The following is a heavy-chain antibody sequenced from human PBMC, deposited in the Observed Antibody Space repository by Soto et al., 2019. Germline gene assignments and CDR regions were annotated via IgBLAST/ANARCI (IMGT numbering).Heavy chain of an antibody. Sequence: QVQLVESGGGVVQPGRSLRLSCVASGFTFSSYGMHWVRQAPGKGLEWVAIISYDGSNTYYADSVKGRFTISRDNSTHTRYLQMNCVRAEDTSEYYCATEGGVSGSYYISSACYFAYWGHRSLVTVSS. V-gene: IGHV3-30*03. CDR3: ATEGGVSGSYYISSACYFAY. CDR1: GFTFSSYG. J-gene: IGHJ4*01. CDR2: ISYDGSNT. D-gene: IGHD1-26*01.